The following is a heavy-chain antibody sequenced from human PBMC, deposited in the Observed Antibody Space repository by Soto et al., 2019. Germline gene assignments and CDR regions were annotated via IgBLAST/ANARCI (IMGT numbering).Heavy chain of an antibody. V-gene: IGHV2-5*02. J-gene: IGHJ4*02. CDR2: IFWDDDK. CDR3: ASSTGYRIFDC. CDR1: GFSLSTTGVG. Sequence: QITLKESGPTLVKPPQTLTLTCTFSGFSLSTTGVGVGWIRQPPGKALEWLALIFWDDDKRYSPSLKSRLTITKDTSKNQVVLTMTNMDPVDTATYYCASSTGYRIFDCWGQGTLVAVSS. D-gene: IGHD3-9*01.